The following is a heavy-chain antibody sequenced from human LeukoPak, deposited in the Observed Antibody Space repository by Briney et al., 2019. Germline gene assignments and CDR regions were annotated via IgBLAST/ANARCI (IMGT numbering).Heavy chain of an antibody. CDR1: GFTFSSYA. Sequence: GGSLRLSCAASGFTFSSYATHWVRQAPDKGLEWVAVISYDGSNKYYADSVKGRFTMSRDNSKNTLFLQMNSLRAEDTAVYYCARDRSGTGPAVLYYFDYWGQGTLVTVSS. J-gene: IGHJ4*02. V-gene: IGHV3-30*04. CDR2: ISYDGSNK. D-gene: IGHD1-26*01. CDR3: ARDRSGTGPAVLYYFDY.